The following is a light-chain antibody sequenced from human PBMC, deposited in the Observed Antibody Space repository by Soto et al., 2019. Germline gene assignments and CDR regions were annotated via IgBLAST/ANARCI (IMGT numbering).Light chain of an antibody. CDR2: KAS. Sequence: DIQMTQSPSTLSASVGDRVTITCRASESISSWLAWYQQKPGKAPKLLIYKASSLESGVPSRFSGSGSGTEFTLTISSLQPDDFATYYCQQYNSYWLTFGGGTKVEIK. CDR1: ESISSW. J-gene: IGKJ4*01. CDR3: QQYNSYWLT. V-gene: IGKV1-5*03.